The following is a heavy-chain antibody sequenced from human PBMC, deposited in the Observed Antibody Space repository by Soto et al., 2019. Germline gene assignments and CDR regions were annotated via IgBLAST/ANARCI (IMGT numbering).Heavy chain of an antibody. CDR1: GFTFSSYA. Sequence: VESLRISCAASGFTFSSYAMHWVRQAPGKGLEWVAVISYDGSNKYYADSVKGRFTISRDNSKNTLYLQMNSLRAEDTAVYYCARDKGYCSSTSCYPSYYYGMDVWGQGTTVTVSS. CDR2: ISYDGSNK. D-gene: IGHD2-2*01. CDR3: ARDKGYCSSTSCYPSYYYGMDV. J-gene: IGHJ6*02. V-gene: IGHV3-30-3*01.